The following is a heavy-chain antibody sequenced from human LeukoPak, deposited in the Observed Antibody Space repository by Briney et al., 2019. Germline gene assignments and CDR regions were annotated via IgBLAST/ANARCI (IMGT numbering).Heavy chain of an antibody. CDR2: IYSGGST. J-gene: IGHJ4*02. D-gene: IGHD1-26*01. CDR1: GFTVSSNY. V-gene: IGHV3-53*01. Sequence: PGGSLRLSRSASGFTVSSNYMSWVRQAPGKGLEWVSVIYSGGSTYYADSVKGRFTISRDNSKNTLYLQMNSLRAEDTAVYYCARDFSVGASGFDYWGQGTLVTVSS. CDR3: ARDFSVGASGFDY.